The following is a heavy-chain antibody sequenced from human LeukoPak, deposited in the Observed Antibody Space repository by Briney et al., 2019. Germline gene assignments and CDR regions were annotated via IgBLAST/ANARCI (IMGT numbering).Heavy chain of an antibody. CDR2: INPNSGGT. CDR3: ARAKYDFWSGYYSYYYYYMDV. Sequence: ASVKVSCKASGYTFTGYYMHWVRQAPGQGLEWMGWINPNSGGTNYAQKFQGRVTMTRDTSVSTAYMELSRLRSDDTAVYYCARAKYDFWSGYYSYYYYYMDVWGKGTTVTVSS. CDR1: GYTFTGYY. D-gene: IGHD3-3*01. V-gene: IGHV1-2*02. J-gene: IGHJ6*03.